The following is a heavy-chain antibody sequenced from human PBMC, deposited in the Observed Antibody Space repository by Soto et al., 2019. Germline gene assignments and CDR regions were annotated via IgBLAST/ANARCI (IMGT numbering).Heavy chain of an antibody. V-gene: IGHV1-69*13. J-gene: IGHJ5*01. CDR2: IIPIFGTA. CDR1: GGTFSSYA. CDR3: ARGGIFGVVIGWFDS. Sequence: ASVKVSCKASGGTFSSYAISWVRQAPGQGLEWMGGIIPIFGTANYAQKFQGRVTITADESTSTAYMELSSLRSEDTAVYYCARGGIFGVVIGWFDSWGQGTLVTVSS. D-gene: IGHD3-3*01.